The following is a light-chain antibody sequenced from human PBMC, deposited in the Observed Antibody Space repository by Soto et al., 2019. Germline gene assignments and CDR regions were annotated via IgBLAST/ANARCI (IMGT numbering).Light chain of an antibody. CDR2: AAS. V-gene: IGKV1-39*01. CDR3: QKSYKSPRK. Sequence: DIQITHSPYSLSVAVGDRVTIACRASQTIIRYLNWYQQKPGKAPRLLIYAASSLQSGVPSRFSGSGSGTDFTLTVSSLQPEDFATYYCQKSYKSPRKFGQGTKVDI. CDR1: QTIIRY. J-gene: IGKJ1*01.